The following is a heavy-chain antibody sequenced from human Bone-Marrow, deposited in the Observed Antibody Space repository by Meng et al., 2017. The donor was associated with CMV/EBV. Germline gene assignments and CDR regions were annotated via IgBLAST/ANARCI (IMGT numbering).Heavy chain of an antibody. CDR1: GGSISSSSYY. D-gene: IGHD1-26*01. CDR2: IYYSGST. J-gene: IGHJ3*02. V-gene: IGHV4-39*07. Sequence: GSLRLSCTVSGGSISSSSYYWGWIRQPPGKGLEWIGSIYYSGSTYYNPSLKSRVTISVDTSKNQFSLKLSSVTAADTAVYYCARGGLVGATYDAFYIWGQGTMVTVSS. CDR3: ARGGLVGATYDAFYI.